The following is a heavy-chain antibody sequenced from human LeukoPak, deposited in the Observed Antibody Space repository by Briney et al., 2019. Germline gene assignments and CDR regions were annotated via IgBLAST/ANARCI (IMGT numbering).Heavy chain of an antibody. V-gene: IGHV3-7*01. CDR3: AKGGRGNGEVY. D-gene: IGHD2-8*01. Sequence: GGSLRLSCAVSGFTFSSYWMNWVRQAPGKGLEWVANIKQDGSEKNYVDSVKGRFTISRDNAKSSLSLQMNDLRAEDTAVYYCAKGGRGNGEVYWGQGTLVTVSS. J-gene: IGHJ4*02. CDR1: GFTFSSYW. CDR2: IKQDGSEK.